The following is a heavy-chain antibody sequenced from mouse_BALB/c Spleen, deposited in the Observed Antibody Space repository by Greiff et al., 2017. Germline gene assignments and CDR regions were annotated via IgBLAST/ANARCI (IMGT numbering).Heavy chain of an antibody. D-gene: IGHD4-1*01. Sequence: QVQLQQSGAELVRPGTSVKVSCKASGYAFTNYLIEWVKQRPGQGLEWIGVINPGSGGTNYNEKFKGKATLTADKSSSTAYMQLSSLTSDDSAVYFCARGRTGHYFDYWGQGTTLTVSS. CDR3: ARGRTGHYFDY. V-gene: IGHV1-54*01. J-gene: IGHJ2*01. CDR2: INPGSGGT. CDR1: GYAFTNYL.